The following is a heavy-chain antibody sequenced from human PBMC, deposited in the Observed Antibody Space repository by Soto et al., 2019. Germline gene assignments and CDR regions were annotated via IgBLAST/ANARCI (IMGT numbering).Heavy chain of an antibody. CDR1: GFPFAPST. CDR3: AKRDVPHSTSNAYFYDH. CDR2: ISVSVGST. J-gene: IGHJ4*02. V-gene: IGHV3-23*01. Sequence: VGSLRLSCGVSGFPFAPSTMSWVRQAPGKGLEWVSTISVSVGSTYSADSVQGRFTVSSDISDNTLFLRMTSLTADDTAVYFCAKRDVPHSTSNAYFYDHWSRGVLVTVSS. D-gene: IGHD2-21*02.